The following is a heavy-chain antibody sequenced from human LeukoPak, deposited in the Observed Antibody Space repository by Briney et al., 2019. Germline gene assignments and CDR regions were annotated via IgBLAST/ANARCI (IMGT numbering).Heavy chain of an antibody. Sequence: PGGSLRLSCAASGFTFSSYSMNWVRQAPGKGLEWVSSISSSSSYIYYADSVKGRFTISRDNAKNSLYLQMNSLRAEDTAVYYCARDLPTIVGANRFDLWGQGTLVTVSS. CDR2: ISSSSSYI. CDR1: GFTFSSYS. J-gene: IGHJ5*02. CDR3: ARDLPTIVGANRFDL. V-gene: IGHV3-21*01. D-gene: IGHD1-26*01.